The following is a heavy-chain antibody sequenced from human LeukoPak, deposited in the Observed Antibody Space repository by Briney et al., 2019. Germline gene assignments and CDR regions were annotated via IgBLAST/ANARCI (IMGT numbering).Heavy chain of an antibody. J-gene: IGHJ5*02. Sequence: SETLSLTXTVSGGSISSSSYYWGWIRQPPGKGLEWIGSIYYSGSTYYNPSLKSRVTISVDTSKNQFSLKLSSVTAADTAVYYCARQSSIAAVDNWFDPWGQGTLVTVSS. CDR1: GGSISSSSYY. CDR2: IYYSGST. V-gene: IGHV4-39*01. D-gene: IGHD6-13*01. CDR3: ARQSSIAAVDNWFDP.